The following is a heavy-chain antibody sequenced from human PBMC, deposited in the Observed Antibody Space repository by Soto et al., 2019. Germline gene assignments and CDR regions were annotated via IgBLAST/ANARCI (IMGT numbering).Heavy chain of an antibody. CDR2: SNAANGHT. D-gene: IGHD3-16*01. Sequence: GASVKVSCKASGYTFTSYGINWVRQAPGQRLEWMGWSNAANGHTQYSQDFQGRVTITRDTSASTAYMELSSLTSEDMAVYYCARDGGLGMDVWGQGTTVTVSS. CDR1: GYTFTSYG. J-gene: IGHJ6*02. V-gene: IGHV1-3*02. CDR3: ARDGGLGMDV.